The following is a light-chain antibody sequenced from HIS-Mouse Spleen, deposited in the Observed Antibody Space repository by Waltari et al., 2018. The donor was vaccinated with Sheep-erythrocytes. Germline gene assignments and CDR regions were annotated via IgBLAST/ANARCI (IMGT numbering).Light chain of an antibody. CDR3: QQYYSTLT. CDR2: WAS. J-gene: IGKJ4*01. CDR1: QSVLYSSNNKNY. V-gene: IGKV4-1*01. Sequence: PPSVSVSPGQTASITCKSSQSVLYSSNNKNYLAWYQQKPGQPPKLLIYWASTRESGVPDRFSGSGSGTDFTLTISSLQAEDVAVYYCQQYYSTLTFGGGTKVEIK.